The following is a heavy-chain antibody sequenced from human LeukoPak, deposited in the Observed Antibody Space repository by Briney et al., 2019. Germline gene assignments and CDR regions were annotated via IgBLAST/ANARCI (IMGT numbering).Heavy chain of an antibody. V-gene: IGHV3-30-3*01. CDR1: GFTFSSYA. CDR2: ISYDGSNK. J-gene: IGHJ4*02. D-gene: IGHD2-2*01. CDR3: ARDPGDCSSTSCYVGYFDY. Sequence: GGSLRLSCAVSGFTFSSYAMHWVRQAPGKGLEWVAVISYDGSNKYYADSVKGRFTISRDNSKNTLYLQMNSLRAEDTAVYYCARDPGDCSSTSCYVGYFDYWGQGTLVTVSS.